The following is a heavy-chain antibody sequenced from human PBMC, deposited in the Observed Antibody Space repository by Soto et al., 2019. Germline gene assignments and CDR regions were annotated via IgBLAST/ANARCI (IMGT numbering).Heavy chain of an antibody. CDR3: ARDLLGSTGHFDY. J-gene: IGHJ4*02. D-gene: IGHD1-1*01. CDR1: GFIFSSFG. Sequence: QVQLVESGGGVVQPGRSLRLSCAASGFIFSSFGMHWVRQAPGKGLEWVAIISYDGSNTYYADSVKGRFTISRDNSRNTLYLHMNSLRAEDTAVYYCARDLLGSTGHFDYWGQGTLVTVSS. CDR2: ISYDGSNT. V-gene: IGHV3-33*01.